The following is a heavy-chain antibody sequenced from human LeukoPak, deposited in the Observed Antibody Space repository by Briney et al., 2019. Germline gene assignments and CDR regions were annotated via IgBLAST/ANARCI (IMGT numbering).Heavy chain of an antibody. D-gene: IGHD3-10*01. V-gene: IGHV1-69*04. CDR3: ATAMVRGVILSPPDYYYGMDV. Sequence: GASVKVSCKASGYTFTSYGISWVRQAPGQGLEWMGRIIPILGIANYAQKFQGRVTITADKSTSTAYMELSSLRSEDTAVFYCATAMVRGVILSPPDYYYGMDVWGQGTTVTVSS. J-gene: IGHJ6*02. CDR2: IIPILGIA. CDR1: GYTFTSYG.